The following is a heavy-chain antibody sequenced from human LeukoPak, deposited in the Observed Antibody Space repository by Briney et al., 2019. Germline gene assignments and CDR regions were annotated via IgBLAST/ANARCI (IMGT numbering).Heavy chain of an antibody. CDR2: IYYSGST. CDR1: SGSISSYY. V-gene: IGHV4-59*01. D-gene: IGHD4-17*01. Sequence: SETLSLTCTVSSGSISSYYWNWIRQPPGKGLQWIGYIYYSGSTNYNPSLKSRVTMSVDTSKNQFSLKLSSVTAADAAVYYCARDLGYGDPFDYWGQGTLVTVSS. J-gene: IGHJ4*02. CDR3: ARDLGYGDPFDY.